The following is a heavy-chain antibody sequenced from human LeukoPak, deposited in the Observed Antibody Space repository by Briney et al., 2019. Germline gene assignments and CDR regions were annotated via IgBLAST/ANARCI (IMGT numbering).Heavy chain of an antibody. D-gene: IGHD5-18*01. CDR2: ISAYNGNT. Sequence: ASVKVSCKASGYTFTSYGISWVRQAPGQGLEWMGWISAYNGNTNYAQKLQGRVTMTTDTSTSTAYMELRSLRSDDTAVYYCARDSQLWLFEHCWFDPWGQGTLVTVSS. V-gene: IGHV1-18*01. CDR1: GYTFTSYG. J-gene: IGHJ5*02. CDR3: ARDSQLWLFEHCWFDP.